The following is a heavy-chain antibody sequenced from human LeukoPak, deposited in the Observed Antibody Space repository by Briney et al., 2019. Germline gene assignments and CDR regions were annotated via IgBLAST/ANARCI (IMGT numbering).Heavy chain of an antibody. CDR1: GFTFSGSA. V-gene: IGHV3-73*01. D-gene: IGHD2-15*01. CDR2: IDKKDNLYAT. Sequence: PGGSLRLSCAASGFTFSGSAVHWVRQSSGKGLEWVGHIDKKDNLYATAYAESVKGRFTISRDDSKHTAFLHMDSLKTEDTALYYCTRDRGTYNWFDPWGQGTLVTVSS. CDR3: TRDRGTYNWFDP. J-gene: IGHJ5*02.